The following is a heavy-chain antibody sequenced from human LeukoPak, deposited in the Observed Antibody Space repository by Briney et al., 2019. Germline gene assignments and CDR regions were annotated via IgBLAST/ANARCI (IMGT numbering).Heavy chain of an antibody. CDR3: AKDRSIVVVPAAIPKGDFDY. CDR1: GLTVSNNY. J-gene: IGHJ4*02. Sequence: GGSLRLSCAVSGLTVSNNYMSWVRQAPGKGLEWVSVIYSGGTTYYADSVKGRFTISRDNSKNTLYLQMNSLRAEDTAVYYCAKDRSIVVVPAAIPKGDFDYWGQGTLVTVSS. CDR2: IYSGGTT. V-gene: IGHV3-53*01. D-gene: IGHD2-2*02.